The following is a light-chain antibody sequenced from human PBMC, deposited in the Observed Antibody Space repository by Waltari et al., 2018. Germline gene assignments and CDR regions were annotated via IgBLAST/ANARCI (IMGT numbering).Light chain of an antibody. Sequence: EIVLTQSPATLSLSPGERATLSCRASQSVSSSLSWYQHKPGQAPRLLIYGASISVTGIPARFSGSGSGTDFTLTISSLEPEDFAVYYCQQYSKWAWAFGQGTKVEIK. CDR1: QSVSSS. V-gene: IGKV3-11*01. CDR2: GAS. J-gene: IGKJ1*01. CDR3: QQYSKWAWA.